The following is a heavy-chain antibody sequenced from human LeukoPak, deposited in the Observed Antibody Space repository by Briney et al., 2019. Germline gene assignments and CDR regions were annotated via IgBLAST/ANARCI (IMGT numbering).Heavy chain of an antibody. CDR3: ARVHCSPSNCHRGDYFDP. CDR2: IFYSGST. CDR1: GDSISSYY. Sequence: SETLSLTCIVSGDSISSYYWSWIRRPPGKGLEWIGYIFYSGSTNYNPSLKSRVSISIDTSKNQFSLKLSSVTAADTALYYCARVHCSPSNCHRGDYFDPWGQGTLVTVSS. J-gene: IGHJ5*02. D-gene: IGHD2-15*01. V-gene: IGHV4-59*01.